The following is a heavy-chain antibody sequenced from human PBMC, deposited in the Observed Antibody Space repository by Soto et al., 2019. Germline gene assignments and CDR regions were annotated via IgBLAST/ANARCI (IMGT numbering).Heavy chain of an antibody. CDR2: ISYDGSNK. D-gene: IGHD2-15*01. V-gene: IGHV3-30-3*01. Sequence: GGSLRLSCAASGFMFGTYAMHWVRQAPGQGLDWVAVISYDGSNKYSADSVKGRLTISRDNSKNTVYLQVNSLTAEDTAVYYCARDLGLHDRYYYYGMDVWGQGTTVTVSS. J-gene: IGHJ6*02. CDR3: ARDLGLHDRYYYYGMDV. CDR1: GFMFGTYA.